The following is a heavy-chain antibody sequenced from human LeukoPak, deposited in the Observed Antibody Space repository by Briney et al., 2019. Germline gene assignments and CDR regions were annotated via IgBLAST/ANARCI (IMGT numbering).Heavy chain of an antibody. D-gene: IGHD4-17*01. CDR1: GFTFSSYA. CDR2: ISGSGGST. Sequence: GGSLRLSCAASGFTFSSYAMSWVHQAPGKGLEWVSAISGSGGSTYYADSVKGRFTISRDNSKNTLYLQMNSLRAEDTAVYYCAKHDYGDYIAIWGQGTMVTVSS. V-gene: IGHV3-23*01. CDR3: AKHDYGDYIAI. J-gene: IGHJ3*02.